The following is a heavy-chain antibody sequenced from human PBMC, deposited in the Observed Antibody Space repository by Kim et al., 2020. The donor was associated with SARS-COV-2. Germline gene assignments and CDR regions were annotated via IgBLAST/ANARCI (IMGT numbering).Heavy chain of an antibody. CDR3: ARWRAAGTAWFDP. J-gene: IGHJ5*02. Sequence: YHPSLNRRVTISVDTSKNQFSLKLSSVTAADTAVYYCARWRAAGTAWFDPWGQGTLVTVSS. V-gene: IGHV4-59*01. D-gene: IGHD6-13*01.